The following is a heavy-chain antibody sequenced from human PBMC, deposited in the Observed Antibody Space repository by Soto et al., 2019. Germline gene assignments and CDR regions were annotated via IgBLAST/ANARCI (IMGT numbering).Heavy chain of an antibody. CDR3: ARGGWRRIDY. D-gene: IGHD3-3*01. CDR2: IYYSGST. Sequence: QVQLQESGPGLVKPSETLSLTCTVSGGSISNYYWSWIRQPPGKGLEWIAYIYYSGSTNYNPSLKSRGTISVDTSKNQFSLKLSSVTAADTAVYYCARGGWRRIDYWGQGTLVTVSS. CDR1: GGSISNYY. V-gene: IGHV4-59*08. J-gene: IGHJ4*02.